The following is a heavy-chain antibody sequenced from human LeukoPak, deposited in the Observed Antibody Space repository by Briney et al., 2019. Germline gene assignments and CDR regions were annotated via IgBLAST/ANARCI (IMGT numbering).Heavy chain of an antibody. CDR2: IYTSGST. CDR1: GGSISSYY. J-gene: IGHJ4*02. CDR3: ASSPQGGGSYYLPHY. V-gene: IGHV4-4*09. Sequence: PSETLSLTCTVSGGSISSYYWSWIRQPPGKGLEWIGYIYTSGSTNYNPSLKSRVTMSVDTSKNQFSLKLSPVTAADTAVYYCASSPQGGGSYYLPHYWGQGTLVTVSS. D-gene: IGHD1-26*01.